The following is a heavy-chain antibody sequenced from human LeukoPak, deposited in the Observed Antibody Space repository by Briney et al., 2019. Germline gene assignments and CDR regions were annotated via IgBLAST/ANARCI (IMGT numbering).Heavy chain of an antibody. V-gene: IGHV3-74*01. J-gene: IGHJ4*02. CDR3: ARDRSYNLDY. D-gene: IGHD5-24*01. CDR2: INGDGSST. Sequence: GGSLRPSCAASGFTFSSYWTHWVRQAPGKGLVWVSHINGDGSSTSYADSVKGRVTISRDNAKNTLYLQINSLTAEDSAVYYCARDRSYNLDYWGQGTLVTVSS. CDR1: GFTFSSYW.